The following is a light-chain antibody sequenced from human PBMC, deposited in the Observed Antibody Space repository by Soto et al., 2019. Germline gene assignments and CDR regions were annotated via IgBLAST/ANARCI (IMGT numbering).Light chain of an antibody. J-gene: IGKJ5*01. CDR3: MRSVQPPIT. CDR2: GVS. Sequence: DIVMVQSPLSLPVTPGDPASSSFGSIQILLHSDGHTYLYWYLQKAGQPPQLLIYGVSKRFSGVPDRFSGSGSGTHFTLKISRVEAEDVGVYYCMRSVQPPITFGQGTRLEIK. CDR1: QILLHSDGHTY. V-gene: IGKV2D-29*01.